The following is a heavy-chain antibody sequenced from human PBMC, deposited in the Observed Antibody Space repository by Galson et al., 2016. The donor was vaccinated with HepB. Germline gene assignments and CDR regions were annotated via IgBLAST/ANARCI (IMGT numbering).Heavy chain of an antibody. CDR2: IHINTGTT. V-gene: IGHV1-8*01. CDR1: GYTFTNND. D-gene: IGHD2-21*01. CDR3: ARGHCGINDCDKRDGFDP. Sequence: SVKVSCKASGYTFTNNDINWVRQAPGQGPENLGWIHINTGTTGYAQRFQGRITMTRNTSISTAYMELRGLTSEDTAVYYCARGHCGINDCDKRDGFDPWGQGTLVTVSS. J-gene: IGHJ5*02.